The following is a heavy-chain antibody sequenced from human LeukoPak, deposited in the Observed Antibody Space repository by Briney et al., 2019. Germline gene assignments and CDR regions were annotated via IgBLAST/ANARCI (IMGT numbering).Heavy chain of an antibody. J-gene: IGHJ5*02. CDR1: GGSISSYY. D-gene: IGHD1-26*01. CDR3: ARHSGSYQGWFDP. CDR2: IYYSGST. V-gene: IGHV4-59*01. Sequence: PSETLSLTCTVSGGSISSYYWSWIRQPPGEGLEWIGYIYYSGSTNYNPSLKSRVTISVDTSKNQFSLKLSSVTAADTAVYYCARHSGSYQGWFDPWGQGTLVTVSS.